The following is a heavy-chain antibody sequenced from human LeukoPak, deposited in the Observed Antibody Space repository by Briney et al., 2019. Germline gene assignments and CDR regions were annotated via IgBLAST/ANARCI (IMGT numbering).Heavy chain of an antibody. V-gene: IGHV4-59*01. CDR2: IYYSGST. CDR1: GGSISSYY. J-gene: IGHJ5*02. CDR3: ATLGVRFGERWFDP. Sequence: SETLSLTCTVSGGSISSYYWSWIRQPPGKWLEWIGYIYYSGSTNYNPSLKSRVTISVDTSKNQFSLKLSSVTAADTAVYYCATLGVRFGERWFDPWGQGTLVTVSS. D-gene: IGHD3-10*01.